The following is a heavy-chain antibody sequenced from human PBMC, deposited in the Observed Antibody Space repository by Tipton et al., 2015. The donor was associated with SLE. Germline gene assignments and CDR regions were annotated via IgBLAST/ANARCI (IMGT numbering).Heavy chain of an antibody. J-gene: IGHJ4*02. Sequence: SLRLSCTASGFTFDDYAMHWVRQAPGKGLEWVSGISWNSGSIGYADSVKGRFTISRDNAKNSLYLQMNSLRAEDTAVYYCARSVSSSWYYFDYWGQGTLVT. CDR2: ISWNSGSI. D-gene: IGHD6-13*01. CDR3: ARSVSSSWYYFDY. V-gene: IGHV3-9*01. CDR1: GFTFDDYA.